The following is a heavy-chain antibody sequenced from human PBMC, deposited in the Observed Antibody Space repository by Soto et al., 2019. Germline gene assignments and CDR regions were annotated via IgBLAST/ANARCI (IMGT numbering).Heavy chain of an antibody. CDR1: GFAFSSYA. D-gene: IGHD6-19*01. V-gene: IGHV3-23*01. Sequence: EVQLLESGGGLVQPGGSLRLSCAASGFAFSSYAMSWVRQAPGKGLEWVSAISGSGGSTYYADSVKGRFTISRDNSKNTLYLQMNSLRAEDTAVYYCAKAPGYSSVWYPGYWGQGTLVTVSS. CDR2: ISGSGGST. CDR3: AKAPGYSSVWYPGY. J-gene: IGHJ4*02.